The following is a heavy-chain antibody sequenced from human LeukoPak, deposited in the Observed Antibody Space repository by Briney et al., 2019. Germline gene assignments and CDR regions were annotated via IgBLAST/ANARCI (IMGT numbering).Heavy chain of an antibody. CDR2: ISSSSSYI. Sequence: GGSLRLSCAASGFTFSSYWMSWVRQAPGKGLEWVSSISSSSSYIYYADSVKGRFTISRDNAKNSLYLQMNSLRAEDTAVYYCAGQYCSSTSCYPRRSWFDPWGQGTLVTVSS. CDR3: AGQYCSSTSCYPRRSWFDP. D-gene: IGHD2-2*01. CDR1: GFTFSSYW. J-gene: IGHJ5*02. V-gene: IGHV3-21*01.